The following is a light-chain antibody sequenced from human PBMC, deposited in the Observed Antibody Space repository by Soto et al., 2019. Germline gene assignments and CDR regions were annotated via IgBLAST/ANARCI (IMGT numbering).Light chain of an antibody. CDR3: HQHNNCPRT. Sequence: IVMTQYPATRAVCPGEIATVSCRASECVNIYLAWYQQKPGQAPRLLIYGASTRATGIPARFSGSRSGTEFTLTTNRLPPADFAVSYCHQHNNCPRTFGQGT. CDR2: GAS. V-gene: IGKV3-15*01. J-gene: IGKJ1*01. CDR1: ECVNIY.